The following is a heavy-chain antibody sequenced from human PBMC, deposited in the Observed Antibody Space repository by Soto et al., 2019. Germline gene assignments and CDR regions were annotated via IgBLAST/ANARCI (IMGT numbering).Heavy chain of an antibody. CDR2: IYYSGST. Sequence: PSETLSLTCTVSGGSISSYYWSWIRQPPGKGLEWIGYIYYSGSTNYNPSLKSRVTISVDTSKNQFSLKLSCVTAADTAVYYCARNYYDSSGYPNFDYWGQGTLVTVSS. CDR3: ARNYYDSSGYPNFDY. V-gene: IGHV4-59*01. D-gene: IGHD3-22*01. J-gene: IGHJ4*02. CDR1: GGSISSYY.